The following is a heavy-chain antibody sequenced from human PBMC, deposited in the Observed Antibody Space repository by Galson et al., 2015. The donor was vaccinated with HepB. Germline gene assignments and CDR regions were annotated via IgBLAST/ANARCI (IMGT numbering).Heavy chain of an antibody. CDR2: IYSGGST. CDR1: GFTVNSNY. CDR3: ARTARAGNTGYAFDI. Sequence: SLRLSCAASGFTVNSNYMSWVRQAPGKGLEWVSIIYSGGSTYYAASVKGRFAISRDNSENTLYLQMNSLRAEDTAVYYCARTARAGNTGYAFDIWGQGTMVTVSS. D-gene: IGHD5-12*01. J-gene: IGHJ3*02. V-gene: IGHV3-53*01.